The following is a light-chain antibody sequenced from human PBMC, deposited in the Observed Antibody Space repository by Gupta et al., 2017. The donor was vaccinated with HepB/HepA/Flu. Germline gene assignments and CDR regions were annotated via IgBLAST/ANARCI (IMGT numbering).Light chain of an antibody. V-gene: IGKV1-33*01. Sequence: DIQMTQSPSSLSASVGDRVTITCQASQDISKYLNWYQQKPGKAPKLLIYDASNLEIGVPSRFSGSGSGTDFSFTISNLQPEDIATYYCQQGDTVPRTFGQGTKVEIK. CDR3: QQGDTVPRT. J-gene: IGKJ1*01. CDR2: DAS. CDR1: QDISKY.